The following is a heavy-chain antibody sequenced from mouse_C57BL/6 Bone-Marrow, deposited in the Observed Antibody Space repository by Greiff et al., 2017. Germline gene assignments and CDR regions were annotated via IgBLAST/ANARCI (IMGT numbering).Heavy chain of an antibody. D-gene: IGHD2-3*01. CDR3: TPGGYCPFAY. Sequence: EVKVEESGGGLVQPGGSMKLSCAASGFTFSDDWMDWVRQSPEKGLEWVAEIRNKANNHATYYAESVKGRFTISRDDSKSSVYLQMNSLRAEDTGIYYCTPGGYCPFAYWGQGTLVTVSA. V-gene: IGHV6-6*01. CDR2: IRNKANNHAT. CDR1: GFTFSDDW. J-gene: IGHJ3*01.